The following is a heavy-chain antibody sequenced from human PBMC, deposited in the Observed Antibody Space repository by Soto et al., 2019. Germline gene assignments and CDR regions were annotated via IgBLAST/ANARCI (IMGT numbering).Heavy chain of an antibody. Sequence: QVQLQQSGPGLVKPSQTLSLTCAISGDSVSTNSATWDWLRQSPSRGLECLGRPYYRSKWYNDYALSVKGRITINPDTTNIQLSLQLNSVTPDDTAVDYCARLIGNSWLDSWGQGTLVTVSS. CDR2: PYYRSKWYN. CDR1: GDSVSTNSAT. J-gene: IGHJ5*01. CDR3: ARLIGNSWLDS. V-gene: IGHV6-1*01. D-gene: IGHD2-8*01.